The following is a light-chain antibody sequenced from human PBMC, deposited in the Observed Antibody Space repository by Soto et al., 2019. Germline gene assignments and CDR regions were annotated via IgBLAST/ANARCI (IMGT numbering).Light chain of an antibody. J-gene: IGKJ4*01. CDR2: GTS. Sequence: EVVMTQSPATLSLSPGERATLSCRASQNVNNNLAWYQQKPGQAPRLLISGTSTRATGIPARFSGSGSGTEFTLTISSLQSEDFAVYFCQQYDSWPPLTFGGGTKVEMK. V-gene: IGKV3-15*01. CDR3: QQYDSWPPLT. CDR1: QNVNNN.